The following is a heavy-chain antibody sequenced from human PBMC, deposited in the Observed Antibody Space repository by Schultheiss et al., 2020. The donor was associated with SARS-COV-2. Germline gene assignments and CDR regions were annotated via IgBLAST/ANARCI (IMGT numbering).Heavy chain of an antibody. CDR3: ASEGLRFLENDY. J-gene: IGHJ4*02. Sequence: SQTLSLTCTVSGGSISSGGYYWGWIRQPPGNGLEWIGSIYYSGSTYYNPSLKSRVTISVDTSKNQFSLKLSSVTAADTAVYYCASEGLRFLENDYWGQGTLVTVSS. CDR1: GGSISSGGYY. CDR2: IYYSGST. D-gene: IGHD3-3*01. V-gene: IGHV4-39*01.